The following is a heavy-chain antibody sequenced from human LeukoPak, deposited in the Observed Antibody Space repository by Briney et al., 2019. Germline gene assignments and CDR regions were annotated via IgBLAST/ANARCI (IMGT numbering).Heavy chain of an antibody. CDR1: GFTFSSYA. V-gene: IGHV3-64*01. J-gene: IGHJ4*02. Sequence: PGGSLRLSCAASGFTFSSYAMHWVRQAPGKGLEYVSAISSNGGSTYYANSVKGRFTISRDNSKNTLYLQMGSLRAEDMAVYYCARLAARPLYYFDYWGQGTLVTVSS. D-gene: IGHD6-6*01. CDR2: ISSNGGST. CDR3: ARLAARPLYYFDY.